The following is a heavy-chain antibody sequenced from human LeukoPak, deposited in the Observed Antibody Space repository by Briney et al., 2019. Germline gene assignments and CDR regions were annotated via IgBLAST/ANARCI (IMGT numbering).Heavy chain of an antibody. CDR3: AHSPNPHGSGSYCHFDY. Sequence: ESGPTLVKPTQTLTLTCTFSGFSLSTSGVGVGWIRQPPGKALEWLALIYWNDDKRYSPSLKSRLTITKDTSKNQVVLTMTNMDPVDTATYYCAHSPNPHGSGSYCHFDYWGQGTLVTVSS. J-gene: IGHJ4*02. CDR2: IYWNDDK. V-gene: IGHV2-5*01. CDR1: GFSLSTSGVG. D-gene: IGHD3-10*01.